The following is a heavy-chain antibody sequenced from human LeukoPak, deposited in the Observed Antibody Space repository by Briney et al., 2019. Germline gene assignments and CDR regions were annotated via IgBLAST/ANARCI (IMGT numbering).Heavy chain of an antibody. CDR3: ATEYTIVGATTFDY. V-gene: IGHV1-24*01. J-gene: IGHJ4*02. D-gene: IGHD1-26*01. CDR1: GYTLTELS. CDR2: FDPEDGET. Sequence: ASVTVSCKVSGYTLTELSMHWVRQAPGKGLEWMGGFDPEDGETIYAQKFQGRVTMTEDTSTDTAYMELSSLRSEDMAVYYCATEYTIVGATTFDYWGQGTLVTVSS.